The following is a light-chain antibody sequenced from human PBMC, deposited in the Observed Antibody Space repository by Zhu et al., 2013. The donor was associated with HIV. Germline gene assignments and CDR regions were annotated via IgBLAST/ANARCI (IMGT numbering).Light chain of an antibody. J-gene: IGKJ5*01. CDR1: QSISSY. V-gene: IGKV1-39*01. Sequence: DIQMTQSPSSLSASVGDRVTITCRASQSISSYLNWYQQKPGKAPKLLIYAASSLQSGVPSRFSGSGSGTDFTLTISSLQPEDFATYYCQQSYSTPGDHFGQGTRLEIK. CDR2: AAS. CDR3: QQSYSTPGDH.